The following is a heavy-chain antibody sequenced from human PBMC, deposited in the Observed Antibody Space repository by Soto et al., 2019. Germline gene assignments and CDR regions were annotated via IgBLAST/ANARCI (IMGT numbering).Heavy chain of an antibody. CDR2: INHSGST. CDR3: ARKSDSGSGFGVGPFKSRRYYFDY. J-gene: IGHJ4*02. D-gene: IGHD3-10*01. Sequence: QVQLQQWGAGLLKPSETLSLTCAVYGGSFSGYYWSWIRQPPGKGLEWIGEINHSGSTNYNPSLKSRVTISVDTSKNQFSLKLSSVTAADTAVYYCARKSDSGSGFGVGPFKSRRYYFDYWGQGTLVTVSS. CDR1: GGSFSGYY. V-gene: IGHV4-34*01.